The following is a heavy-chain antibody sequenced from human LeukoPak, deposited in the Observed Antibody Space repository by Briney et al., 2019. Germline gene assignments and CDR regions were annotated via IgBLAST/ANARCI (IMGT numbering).Heavy chain of an antibody. CDR1: EYNFRNYW. CDR3: ARRRVISQNSGWSHYFDF. CDR2: IHPADSDT. J-gene: IGHJ4*02. Sequence: GESLKISCKGLEYNFRNYWIGWVRQVPGKGLEWMGVIHPADSDTRYSPSFQGQVTISADKSISTAYLQWSSLKASDTAMYYCARRRVISQNSGWSHYFDFWGQGTLVTVTS. D-gene: IGHD6-19*01. V-gene: IGHV5-51*01.